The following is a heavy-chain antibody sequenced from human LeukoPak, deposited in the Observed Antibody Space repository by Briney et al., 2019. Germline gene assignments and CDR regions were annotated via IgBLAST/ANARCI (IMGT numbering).Heavy chain of an antibody. CDR2: ISRDSGTI. J-gene: IGHJ3*02. Sequence: PGRSLRLSCAASGFTFDDFAMHWVRQAPGKGLEWVSGISRDSGTIAYANSVKGRFTISRDNAKNSLYLQMNSLRAEDTALYYCAKDNDYGDYWDAFDIWGQGTMVTVSS. CDR3: AKDNDYGDYWDAFDI. CDR1: GFTFDDFA. D-gene: IGHD4-17*01. V-gene: IGHV3-9*01.